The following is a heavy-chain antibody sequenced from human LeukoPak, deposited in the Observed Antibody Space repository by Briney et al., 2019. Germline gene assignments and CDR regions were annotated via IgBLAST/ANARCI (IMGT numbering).Heavy chain of an antibody. V-gene: IGHV3-30*04. D-gene: IGHD4-17*01. Sequence: GGSLRLSCAASGFTFSSYAMHWVRQAPGKGLEWVAVISYDGSNKYYADSVKGRFTISRDNSKNTLYLQMNSLRAEDTAVYYCARELHIDYGDYSPPLAFDIWGQGTMVTVSS. CDR3: ARELHIDYGDYSPPLAFDI. J-gene: IGHJ3*02. CDR1: GFTFSSYA. CDR2: ISYDGSNK.